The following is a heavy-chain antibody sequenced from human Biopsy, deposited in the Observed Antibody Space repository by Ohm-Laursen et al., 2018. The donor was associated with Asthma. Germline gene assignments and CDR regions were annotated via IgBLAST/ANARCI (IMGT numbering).Heavy chain of an antibody. J-gene: IGHJ6*02. D-gene: IGHD1-26*01. Sequence: SHTLSLTCAVYGGSFSSNHWSWIRQTPGKGLEWLGDTHHSGYNQNNPAPSRRLTFSVDTSKNQFPLRLTSVAAAATAVYYCARGSSSRLSQWELLVSGGKRAHSYYGMDVWGQGTTVTVSS. CDR1: GGSFSSNH. V-gene: IGHV4-34*01. CDR3: ARGSSSRLSQWELLVSGGKRAHSYYGMDV. CDR2: THHSGYN.